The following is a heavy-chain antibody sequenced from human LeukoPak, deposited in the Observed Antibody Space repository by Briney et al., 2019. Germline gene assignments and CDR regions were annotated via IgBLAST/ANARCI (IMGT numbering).Heavy chain of an antibody. D-gene: IGHD2-2*01. V-gene: IGHV4-59*01. J-gene: IGHJ4*02. CDR1: GGSISSYH. CDR3: ARGAGVPAATIFDY. Sequence: PSETLSLTCTVSGGSISSYHWSWIRQPPAKGLEWIGYIYYSGSPNYNPSLKSRVTISVDTSKNQFSLKLSSVTAADTAVYYCARGAGVPAATIFDYWGQGTLVTVSS. CDR2: IYYSGSP.